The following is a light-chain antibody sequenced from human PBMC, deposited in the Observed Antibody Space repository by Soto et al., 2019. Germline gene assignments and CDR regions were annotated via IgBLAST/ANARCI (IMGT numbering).Light chain of an antibody. Sequence: ETVMTQSPATLSVSPGDRVTLSCRASQSVGSKVAWYQQKPGQAPSLLIYGASTRATETPVRFSGSGSGTEVILPISSLQYEDFAVYYCQQYSNWPPVIFGGGTKVAIK. V-gene: IGKV3-15*01. CDR2: GAS. CDR1: QSVGSK. J-gene: IGKJ4*01. CDR3: QQYSNWPPVI.